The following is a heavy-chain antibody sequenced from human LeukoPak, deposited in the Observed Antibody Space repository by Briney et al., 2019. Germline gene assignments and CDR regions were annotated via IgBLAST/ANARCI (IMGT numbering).Heavy chain of an antibody. Sequence: GGSLRLSCAVSGFTFSSYGMHWVRQAPGKGLEWVAFISYDGSNKYYADSVKGRFTSSRDNSKNTLYLQMNSLRTEDTAVYYCAKDRYSQGEPFDSWGQGTLVTVSS. CDR1: GFTFSSYG. D-gene: IGHD5-18*01. J-gene: IGHJ4*02. V-gene: IGHV3-30*18. CDR2: ISYDGSNK. CDR3: AKDRYSQGEPFDS.